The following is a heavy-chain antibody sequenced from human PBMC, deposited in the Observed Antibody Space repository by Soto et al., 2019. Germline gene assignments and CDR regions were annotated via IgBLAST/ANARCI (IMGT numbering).Heavy chain of an antibody. J-gene: IGHJ6*03. D-gene: IGHD2-8*01. Sequence: QVQLVQSGAEVKKPGSSVKVSCKASGGTFSSYTISWVRQAPGQGLAWMGRIIPLLGIANYAQKFQGRVTITSDKSTSTAYTERRRLRSEDTAVYYCASSSGTNGVGYTCYYYYYMDVWGKGNTVTVSS. V-gene: IGHV1-69*02. CDR3: ASSSGTNGVGYTCYYYYYMDV. CDR2: IIPLLGIA. CDR1: GGTFSSYT.